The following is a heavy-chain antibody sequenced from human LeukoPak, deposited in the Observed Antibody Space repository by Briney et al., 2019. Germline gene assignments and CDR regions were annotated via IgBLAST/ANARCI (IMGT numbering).Heavy chain of an antibody. V-gene: IGHV1-2*02. CDR1: GYTFTGYY. CDR3: ARGPSRDGYNPKGGDY. J-gene: IGHJ4*02. D-gene: IGHD5-24*01. Sequence: ASVEVFWKASGYTFTGYYMHLVRQDPGQGLEWMGWISPNSGGTNYAQKFQARVTMTRDTSISPAYMELSRLRSDDTAVYYCARGPSRDGYNPKGGDYWGQGTLVTVSS. CDR2: ISPNSGGT.